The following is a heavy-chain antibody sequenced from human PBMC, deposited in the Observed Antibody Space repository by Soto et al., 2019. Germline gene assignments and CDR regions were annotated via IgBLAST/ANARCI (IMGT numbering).Heavy chain of an antibody. D-gene: IGHD1-1*01. CDR3: PRGLEGWNEGVYYYGLDV. CDR2: IHYSGST. Sequence: QVQLQESGPGLVKPSETLSLSCTVSSGSISSYYWSWIRQPPGKGLEWIGYIHYSGSTNDNPSLKGRFTIPAATSKNKFSPNLSSATVADTAVYYGPRGLEGWNEGVYYYGLDVWGQGTTVTVSS. J-gene: IGHJ6*02. V-gene: IGHV4-59*01. CDR1: SGSISSYY.